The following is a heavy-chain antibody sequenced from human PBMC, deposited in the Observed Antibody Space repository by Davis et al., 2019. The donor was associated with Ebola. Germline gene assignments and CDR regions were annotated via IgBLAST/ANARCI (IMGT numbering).Heavy chain of an antibody. V-gene: IGHV3-23*01. J-gene: IGHJ3*02. Sequence: GESLRLSCAASGFTFSSYAMSWVRQAPGKGLEWVSAISGSGGSTYYADFVKGRFTISRDNSKNTLYLQMNSLRAEDTAVYYCAKEYLSEYSSSSSAFDIWGQGTMVTVSS. D-gene: IGHD6-6*01. CDR2: ISGSGGST. CDR3: AKEYLSEYSSSSSAFDI. CDR1: GFTFSSYA.